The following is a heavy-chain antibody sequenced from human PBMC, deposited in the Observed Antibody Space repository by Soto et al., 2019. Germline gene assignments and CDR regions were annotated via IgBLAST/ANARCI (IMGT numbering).Heavy chain of an antibody. CDR1: GGSISSSSYY. CDR2: MYSSGST. D-gene: IGHD6-13*01. V-gene: IGHV4-39*01. J-gene: IGHJ4*02. Sequence: SETLSLTCTVSGGSISSSSYYWGWIRQPPGKGLEWIGTMYSSGSTYYNPSLKSRVTISVDTSKNHFSLKLSSVTAADTAVYSCARHGGLGSWDYFDYWGQGTLVTVSS. CDR3: ARHGGLGSWDYFDY.